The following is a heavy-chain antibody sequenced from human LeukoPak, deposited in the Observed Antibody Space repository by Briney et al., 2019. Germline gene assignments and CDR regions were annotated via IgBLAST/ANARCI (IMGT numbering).Heavy chain of an antibody. CDR2: VHLAGRT. CDR1: GGSVSSTSW. D-gene: IGHD6-25*01. V-gene: IGHV4-4*02. J-gene: IGHJ4*02. CDR3: AGEGGFYPPLDY. Sequence: SETLSPTCGLSGGSVSSTSWWTCIRQPPGKGLEWVGVVHLAGRTTFNPSLNSLPTMSVDLSENHVSLKLTSVTAADTAVYYCAGEGGFYPPLDYSGQGTLVTVSS.